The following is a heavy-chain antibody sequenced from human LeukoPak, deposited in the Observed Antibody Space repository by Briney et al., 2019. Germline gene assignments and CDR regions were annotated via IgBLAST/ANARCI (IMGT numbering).Heavy chain of an antibody. J-gene: IGHJ4*02. V-gene: IGHV1-2*06. CDR2: INPNSGGT. CDR1: GYTFTGYY. D-gene: IGHD6-13*01. Sequence: GASVKVSCKXSGYTFTGYYMHWVRQAPGQGLEWMGRINPNSGGTNYAQKFQGRVTMTRDTSISTAYMELSRLRSDDTAAYYCARAVAQQLVFDYWGQGTLVTVSS. CDR3: ARAVAQQLVFDY.